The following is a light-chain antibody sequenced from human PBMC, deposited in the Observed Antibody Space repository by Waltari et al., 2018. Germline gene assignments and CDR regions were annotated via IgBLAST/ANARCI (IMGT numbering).Light chain of an antibody. CDR2: EVS. J-gene: IGLJ1*01. CDR1: SSDVGAYNF. CDR3: SSYAGSDNLRV. Sequence: QSALTQPPSASGSPGQSVTISCTGTSSDVGAYNFVSWYQQNPGKAPKLLIYEVSKRPSGVPDRFSGSKSGITASLTVSGLQAEDEADYYGSSYAGSDNLRVFGTGTMVTVL. V-gene: IGLV2-8*01.